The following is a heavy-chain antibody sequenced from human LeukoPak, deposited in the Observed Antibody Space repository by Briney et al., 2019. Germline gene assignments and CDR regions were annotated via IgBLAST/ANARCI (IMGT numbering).Heavy chain of an antibody. CDR3: ARFARVVRCGYFGI. CDR2: INRSGST. CDR1: GWSFSVYY. Sequence: PAETLSLTCVVYGWSFSVYYLSWIRQPPGKGLEWMGEINRSGSTNYNPSLKSRVTISVNTYKNQFSLQLSSVPAAETAVYYCARFARVVRCGYFGIWGQGTPVTVSS. D-gene: IGHD3-22*01. V-gene: IGHV4-34*01. J-gene: IGHJ4*02.